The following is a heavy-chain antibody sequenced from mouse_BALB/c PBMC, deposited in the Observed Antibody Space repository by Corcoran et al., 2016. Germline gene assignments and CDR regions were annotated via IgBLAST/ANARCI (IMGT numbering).Heavy chain of an antibody. CDR3: ARDPLAMDY. CDR2: INTYNGEP. J-gene: IGHJ4*01. V-gene: IGHV9-3-1*01. Sequence: QIQLVQSGPELKKPGETVKISCKASGYTFTNYGRNWVKQAPGKGLKWMGWINTYNGEPTYADDSKGRFAFSLETSASTAYLQINNLKNEDTATYFCARDPLAMDYWGQGTSVTVSS. CDR1: GYTFTNYG.